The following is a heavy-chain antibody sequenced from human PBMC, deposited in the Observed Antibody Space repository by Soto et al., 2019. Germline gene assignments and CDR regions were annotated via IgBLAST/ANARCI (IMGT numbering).Heavy chain of an antibody. Sequence: SETLCLTCAVSGGSISSSNWWSWVRQPPGKGLEWIGEIYHSGSTNYNPSLKSRVTISVDKSKNQFSLKLSSVTAADTAVYYCARYLRINYYDSSGQAIGYWGQGTLVTVSS. CDR1: GGSISSSNW. V-gene: IGHV4-4*02. CDR3: ARYLRINYYDSSGQAIGY. J-gene: IGHJ4*02. CDR2: IYHSGST. D-gene: IGHD3-22*01.